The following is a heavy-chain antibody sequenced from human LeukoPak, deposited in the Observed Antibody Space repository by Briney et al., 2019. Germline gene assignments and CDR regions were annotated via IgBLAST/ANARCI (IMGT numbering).Heavy chain of an antibody. CDR1: GGTFSSYA. CDR3: ARGGGRFYDILTGYYTPYFDY. V-gene: IGHV1-69*13. D-gene: IGHD3-9*01. J-gene: IGHJ4*02. CDR2: IIPIFGTA. Sequence: GASVKFSCKASGGTFSSYAISWVRQAPGQGLEWMGGIIPIFGTANYAQKFQGRVTITADESTSTAYMELSSLRSEDTAVYYCARGGGRFYDILTGYYTPYFDYWGQGTLVTVSS.